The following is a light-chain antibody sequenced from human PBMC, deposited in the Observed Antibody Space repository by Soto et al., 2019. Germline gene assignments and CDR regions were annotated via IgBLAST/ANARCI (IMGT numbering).Light chain of an antibody. CDR3: QQYNSYSQT. J-gene: IGKJ1*01. CDR2: DAS. V-gene: IGKV1-8*01. Sequence: AIRMSQCPSSFSASTGDRVTITCRASQGISSYLDWYQKKKGKAPKLLIYDASSLESGVPSRLSGSGYGTEFTLTISSLQTDDFATYFCQQYNSYSQTFGRGTKVDIK. CDR1: QGISSY.